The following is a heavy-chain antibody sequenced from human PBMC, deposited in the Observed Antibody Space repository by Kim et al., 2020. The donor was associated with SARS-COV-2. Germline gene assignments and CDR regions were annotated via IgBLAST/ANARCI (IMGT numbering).Heavy chain of an antibody. CDR3: ARIAAAGPLDY. D-gene: IGHD6-13*01. CDR2: IYSGST. V-gene: IGHV3-66*01. Sequence: GGSLRLSCAASGFAVSNNYMSWVRQAPGKGLEWVSAIYSGSTYYADSVKGRFTISRDISKNTVYLQMNSLRAEDMAAYYCARIAAAGPLDYWGQGTRVTV. CDR1: GFAVSNNY. J-gene: IGHJ4*02.